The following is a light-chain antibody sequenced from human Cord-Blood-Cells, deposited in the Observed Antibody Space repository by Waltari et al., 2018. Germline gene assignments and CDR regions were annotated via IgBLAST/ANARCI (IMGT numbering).Light chain of an antibody. CDR3: SSYTSSSTRV. CDR2: DVS. Sequence: QSALTQPASVSGSPGQSITISCTGTSSDVGGYNYVSWYQQHPGKAPKLRIYDVSNRPSGVSNRFSGSKSGNTASLTISGLQAEDEADYYCSSYTSSSTRVFGGGTKPTVL. J-gene: IGLJ3*02. V-gene: IGLV2-14*01. CDR1: SSDVGGYNY.